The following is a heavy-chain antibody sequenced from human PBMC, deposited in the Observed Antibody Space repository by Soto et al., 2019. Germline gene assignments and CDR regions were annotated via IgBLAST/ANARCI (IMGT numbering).Heavy chain of an antibody. V-gene: IGHV4-4*07. CDR1: GASISGYY. Sequence: SETLSLTCTASGASISGYYWSWIRKSAGKGLEWIGRIYATGTTDYNPSLKSRVMMSVDTSKKQFSLKLRSVTAADTAVYYCVRDGTKTLRDWFDPWGQGISVTVSS. D-gene: IGHD1-1*01. CDR3: VRDGTKTLRDWFDP. J-gene: IGHJ5*02. CDR2: IYATGTT.